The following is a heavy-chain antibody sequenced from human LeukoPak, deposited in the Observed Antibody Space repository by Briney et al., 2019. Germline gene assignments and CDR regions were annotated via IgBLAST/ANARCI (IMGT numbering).Heavy chain of an antibody. Sequence: GGSLRLSCAASGFTFDDYSMSWVRQAPGKGLEWVSGINWNGGSTGYADSVKGRFTISRDNAKNSLYLQMNSLRAEDTALYYCVKSRLRGINDAFDIWGQGTMVTVSS. CDR3: VKSRLRGINDAFDI. CDR1: GFTFDDYS. V-gene: IGHV3-20*04. J-gene: IGHJ3*02. CDR2: INWNGGST. D-gene: IGHD3-3*02.